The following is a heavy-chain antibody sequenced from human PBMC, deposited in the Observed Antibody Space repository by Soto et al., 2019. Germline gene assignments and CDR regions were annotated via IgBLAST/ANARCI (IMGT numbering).Heavy chain of an antibody. CDR2: IDPSDSYT. V-gene: IGHV5-10-1*01. CDR3: ASQGDVGTARPDY. CDR1: GYSFTSYW. J-gene: IGHJ4*02. Sequence: GESLKISCKGSGYSFTSYWISWVRQMPGKGLEWMGRIDPSDSYTNYSPSFQGHVTISADKSISTAYLQWSSLKASDTAMYYCASQGDVGTARPDYWGQGTLVTVSS. D-gene: IGHD5-18*01.